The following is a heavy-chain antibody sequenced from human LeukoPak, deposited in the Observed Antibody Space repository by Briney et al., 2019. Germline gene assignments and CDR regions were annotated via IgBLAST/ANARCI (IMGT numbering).Heavy chain of an antibody. CDR3: ARGGANYFDY. J-gene: IGHJ4*02. CDR2: ISGSGGST. V-gene: IGHV3-23*01. CDR1: GFTFSSYA. D-gene: IGHD1-26*01. Sequence: GGSLRLSCAASGFTFSSYAMSWVRQAPGKGLEWVSTISGSGGSTYYADSVKGRFTISRDNSKNTLYLQMDSLRSEDTAVYYCARGGANYFDYWGQGTLVTVSS.